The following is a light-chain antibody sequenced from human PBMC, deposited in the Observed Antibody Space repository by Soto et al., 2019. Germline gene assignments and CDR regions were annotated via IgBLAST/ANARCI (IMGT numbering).Light chain of an antibody. Sequence: DVVLTQTPLSSPVTLGQPASISCRSSQSLVYSDGNTYLSWLQQRPGQPPRLLIYQISHRFSGVPARFSGSGSGTDFTLTISSLQPEDFAVYYCQQDYTRFTFGPGTKVDIK. J-gene: IGKJ3*01. V-gene: IGKV2-24*01. CDR2: QIS. CDR3: QQDYTRFT. CDR1: QSLVYSDGNTY.